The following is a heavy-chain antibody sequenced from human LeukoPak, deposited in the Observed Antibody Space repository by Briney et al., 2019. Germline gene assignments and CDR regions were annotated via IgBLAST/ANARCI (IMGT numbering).Heavy chain of an antibody. CDR1: GGPITSSAYY. V-gene: IGHV4-39*01. CDR3: ARWFGKTLAGVY. D-gene: IGHD3-10*01. CDR2: IYYTGST. J-gene: IGHJ4*02. Sequence: PSETLSLTCTVSGGPITSSAYYWGWIRQPPGKGLEWIGTIYYTGSTYYNPSLKSRVTISVDTSKNQFSLKLSSVTATDTAVYYCARWFGKTLAGVYWGEGTLVTVSS.